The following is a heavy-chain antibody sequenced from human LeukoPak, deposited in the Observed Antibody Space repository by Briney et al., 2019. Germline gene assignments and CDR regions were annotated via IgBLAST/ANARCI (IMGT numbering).Heavy chain of an antibody. CDR2: IIPIYGRA. CDR1: GGSFTSYG. D-gene: IGHD6-6*01. CDR3: ATKLVRNYFDY. J-gene: IGHJ4*02. V-gene: IGHV1-69*13. Sequence: SVKVSCKASGGSFTSYGISWVRQAPGQGLEWMGKIIPIYGRANYGQKFQGRVTITADELTTTSYMELSSLRSEDTAVYYCATKLVRNYFDYWGQGTLVTVSS.